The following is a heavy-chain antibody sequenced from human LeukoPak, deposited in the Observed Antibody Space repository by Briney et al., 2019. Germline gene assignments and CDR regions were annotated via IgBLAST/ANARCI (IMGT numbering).Heavy chain of an antibody. CDR1: GGSISGYY. D-gene: IGHD3-22*01. CDR3: AGEDYDTDY. J-gene: IGHJ4*02. CDR2: INHSGST. Sequence: SETLSLTCAVYGGSISGYYWSWIRQPPGKGLEWIGEINHSGSTNYNPSLKSRVTISVDTSKNQFSLKLSSVTAADTAVYYCAGEDYDTDYWGQGTLVTVSS. V-gene: IGHV4-34*01.